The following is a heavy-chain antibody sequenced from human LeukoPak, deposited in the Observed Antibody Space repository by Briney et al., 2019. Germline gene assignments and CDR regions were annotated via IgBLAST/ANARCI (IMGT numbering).Heavy chain of an antibody. V-gene: IGHV3-23*01. J-gene: IGHJ1*01. CDR3: AKGSGGSYAGEFQR. CDR2: FRGSGDNI. D-gene: IGHD1-26*01. CDR1: GFTFSSYA. Sequence: GGSLRLSCAASGFTFSSYAMSWVRQAPGKGLECVSGFRGSGDNIYYTDSVKGRFTMSRDNSKNTLYLQMNSVRAEDSAVYYCAKGSGGSYAGEFQRWGQGTLVTVSS.